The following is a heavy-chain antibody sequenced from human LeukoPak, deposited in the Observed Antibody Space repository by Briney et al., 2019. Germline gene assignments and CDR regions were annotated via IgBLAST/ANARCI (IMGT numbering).Heavy chain of an antibody. CDR3: ARNGDWLQYFAY. D-gene: IGHD5-24*01. Sequence: GGSLRLSCAASGFTFGDYGMSWVRQAPGKGLEWVSSINWNGGNTAYADSVKGRFTISRDTAKDSLYLQLNNLRAEDTALYYCARNGDWLQYFAYWGRGTLVPFP. CDR2: INWNGGNT. J-gene: IGHJ4*02. V-gene: IGHV3-20*04. CDR1: GFTFGDYG.